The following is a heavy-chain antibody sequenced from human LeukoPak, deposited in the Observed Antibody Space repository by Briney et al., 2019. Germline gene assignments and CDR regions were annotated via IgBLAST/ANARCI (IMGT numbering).Heavy chain of an antibody. D-gene: IGHD1-26*01. V-gene: IGHV4-4*02. Sequence: SETLSLTCAVSGGSILTTNWRSWVRQPPGKGLEWIGEVHLSGTSNYNPSLKSRVSMSIDKSKNQLSLKLTSVTAADTAMYYCARESGAFSPFGFWGQGTLVTVSS. CDR1: GGSILTTNW. CDR2: VHLSGTS. J-gene: IGHJ4*02. CDR3: ARESGAFSPFGF.